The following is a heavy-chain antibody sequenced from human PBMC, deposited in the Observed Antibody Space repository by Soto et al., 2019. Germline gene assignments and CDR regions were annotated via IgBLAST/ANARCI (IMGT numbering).Heavy chain of an antibody. CDR3: ERHRIAADIFDV. J-gene: IGHJ3*01. V-gene: IGHV5-10-1*01. CDR1: GYIFTNYW. CDR2: IDASDSYT. D-gene: IGHD6-13*01. Sequence: PGESLKISCKASGYIFTNYWITWVRQMPGKGLEWMGRIDASDSYTNYSPSYQGHVTISADKSITTAYLQWSSLKASDTAMYYWERHRIAADIFDVWGQGKMVTLSS.